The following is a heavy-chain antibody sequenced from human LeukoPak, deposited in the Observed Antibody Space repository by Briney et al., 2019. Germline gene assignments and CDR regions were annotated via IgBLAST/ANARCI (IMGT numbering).Heavy chain of an antibody. Sequence: SETLSLTCTVSGGSISSGSYYWSWIRQPAGKGLEWIGRIYTSGSTNYNPSLKSRVTISVDTSKNQFSLKLSSVTAADTAVYYCAREFEFNPDWGQGTLVTVSS. J-gene: IGHJ4*02. V-gene: IGHV4-61*02. CDR1: GGSISSGSYY. CDR2: IYTSGST. D-gene: IGHD3-16*01. CDR3: AREFEFNPD.